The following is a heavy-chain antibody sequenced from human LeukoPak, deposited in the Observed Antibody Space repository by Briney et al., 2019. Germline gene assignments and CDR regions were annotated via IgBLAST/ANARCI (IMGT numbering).Heavy chain of an antibody. J-gene: IGHJ4*02. CDR1: GFTFSSYG. D-gene: IGHD6-19*01. CDR3: ARNSGWYVDY. CDR2: ISYDGSNK. Sequence: GGSPRLSCAASGFTFSSYGMHWVRQAPGKGLEWVAVISYDGSNKYYADSVKGRFTISRDNSKNTLYLQMNSLRAEDTAVYYCARNSGWYVDYWGQGTLVTVSS. V-gene: IGHV3-30*03.